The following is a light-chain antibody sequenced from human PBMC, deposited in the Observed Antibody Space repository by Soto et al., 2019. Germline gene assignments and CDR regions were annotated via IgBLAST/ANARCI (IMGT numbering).Light chain of an antibody. Sequence: DIQMTQSPSTLSASVGDRVTITCWASQSINDRLAWYQQKPGKAPKLLIYKASSLESGVPSRFSGSGSETEFTLTISSLQPDDFVTYSCQQYNSYPYTFGQGTKLEIK. V-gene: IGKV1-5*03. J-gene: IGKJ2*01. CDR1: QSINDR. CDR2: KAS. CDR3: QQYNSYPYT.